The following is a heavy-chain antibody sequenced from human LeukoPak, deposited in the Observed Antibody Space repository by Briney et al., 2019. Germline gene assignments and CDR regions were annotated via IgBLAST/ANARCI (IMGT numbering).Heavy chain of an antibody. CDR3: ARGVVPAAGGYSSSRDAFDI. J-gene: IGHJ3*02. CDR1: GFTFSSYG. V-gene: IGHV3-30*03. CDR2: ISYVGSNK. D-gene: IGHD2-2*01. Sequence: GGSLRLSCAASGFTFSSYGMHWVRQAPGKGLEWVAVISYVGSNKYYADSVKGRFTISRDNSKNTLYLQMNSLRAEDTAVYYCARGVVPAAGGYSSSRDAFDIWGQGTMVTVSS.